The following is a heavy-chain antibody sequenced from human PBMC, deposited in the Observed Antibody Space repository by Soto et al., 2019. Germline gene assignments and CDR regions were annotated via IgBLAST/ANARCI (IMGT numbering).Heavy chain of an antibody. CDR1: GFTFSNSA. V-gene: IGHV3-23*01. D-gene: IGHD1-26*01. CDR2: ISGSGTTT. J-gene: IGHJ4*02. CDR3: AKNTSGSYNYVHFDY. Sequence: GSLRLSCATSGFTFSNSAMSWVRQAPGKGLECVSSISGSGTTTYYADSVKGRFTISRDSSKNTLYLQMNSLRAEDTAVYYCAKNTSGSYNYVHFDYWGQGAMVTVYS.